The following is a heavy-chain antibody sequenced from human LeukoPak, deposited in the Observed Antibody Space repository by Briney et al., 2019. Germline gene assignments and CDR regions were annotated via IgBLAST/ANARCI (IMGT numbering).Heavy chain of an antibody. D-gene: IGHD6-6*01. CDR2: ISGGGGST. CDR1: GLTYSSYA. CDR3: AKDRPFDR. J-gene: IGHJ5*02. Sequence: AGGSLRLXCAASGLTYSSYAMSWVRQAPGKGLEWGSAISGGGGSTYYTDSVKGRLTISRDNSKNTLYLQTNSLRAEDTAVYYCAKDRPFDRWGQGTLVTVSS. V-gene: IGHV3-23*01.